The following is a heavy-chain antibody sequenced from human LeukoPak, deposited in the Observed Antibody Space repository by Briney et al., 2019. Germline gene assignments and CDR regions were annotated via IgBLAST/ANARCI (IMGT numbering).Heavy chain of an antibody. V-gene: IGHV3-43*02. CDR1: GFAFDDYA. D-gene: IGHD3-22*01. Sequence: GGSLRLSCATSGFAFDDYAMHWVRQAPGKGLEWVSLISGDGGSTYYAASVKGRFTISRDNSKNSLYVQMNSLRSEDTALYYCAKQAASSGGVDYWGQGTLVTVSS. J-gene: IGHJ4*02. CDR3: AKQAASSGGVDY. CDR2: ISGDGGST.